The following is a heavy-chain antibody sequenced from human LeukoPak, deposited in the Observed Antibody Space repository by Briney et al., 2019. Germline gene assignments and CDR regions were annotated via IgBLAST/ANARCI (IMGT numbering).Heavy chain of an antibody. Sequence: GSLRLSCAASGFTFSSYSMNWVRQPPGKGLEWIGEINHSGSTNYNPSLKSRVTISVDTSKNQFSLKLSSVTAADTAVYYCARARGHITDIVVVPAAIGGSNWFDPWGQGTLVTVSS. D-gene: IGHD2-2*02. J-gene: IGHJ5*02. CDR1: GFTFSSYS. V-gene: IGHV4-34*01. CDR3: ARARGHITDIVVVPAAIGGSNWFDP. CDR2: INHSGST.